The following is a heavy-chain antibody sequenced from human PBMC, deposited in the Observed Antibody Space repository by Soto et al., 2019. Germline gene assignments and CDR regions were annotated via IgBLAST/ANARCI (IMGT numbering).Heavy chain of an antibody. Sequence: GGSLRLSCAASGFSFSSYGMHWARQAPGKGLEWVAVIWHDGSSKYYADSVKGRFTISRDNSKNTLYLQMSSLRVDDTAVYYCARGTGVAAAGTDYWGQGTLVTVSS. CDR1: GFSFSSYG. CDR2: IWHDGSSK. CDR3: ARGTGVAAAGTDY. J-gene: IGHJ4*02. D-gene: IGHD6-13*01. V-gene: IGHV3-33*01.